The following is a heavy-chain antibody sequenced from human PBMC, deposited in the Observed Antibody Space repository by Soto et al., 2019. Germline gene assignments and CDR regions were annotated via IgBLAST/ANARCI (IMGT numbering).Heavy chain of an antibody. Sequence: PGGSMKLSCAASGFTLCIYAMGGACQAPGKGQEWVSAISGSGGSTYYADSVKGRFTISRDNSKNTLYLQMNSLRAEDTAVYYCAKDGWWRQQLAKGFAPFDYWGEGTLVTVSS. CDR1: GFTLCIYA. CDR2: ISGSGGST. V-gene: IGHV3-23*01. CDR3: AKDGWWRQQLAKGFAPFDY. D-gene: IGHD6-13*01. J-gene: IGHJ4*02.